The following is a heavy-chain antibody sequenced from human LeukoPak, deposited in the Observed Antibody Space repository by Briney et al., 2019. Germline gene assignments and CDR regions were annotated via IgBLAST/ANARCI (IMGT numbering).Heavy chain of an antibody. D-gene: IGHD6-13*01. CDR2: TYYRSKWYN. V-gene: IGHV6-1*01. CDR1: GDSVSSYSAA. Sequence: SQTLSLTCAISGDSVSSYSAAWNWIRQSPSRGLEWLGRTYYRSKWYNDYAVSVKSRITINPDTSKNQFSLQLNSVTPEDTAVYYCARDLPSLVRGYYYYGMDVWGQGTTVTVSS. J-gene: IGHJ6*02. CDR3: ARDLPSLVRGYYYYGMDV.